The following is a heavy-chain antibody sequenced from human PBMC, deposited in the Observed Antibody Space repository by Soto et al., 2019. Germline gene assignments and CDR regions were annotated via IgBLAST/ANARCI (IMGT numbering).Heavy chain of an antibody. CDR3: ARATASWLPYLFGY. CDR2: INPNSGGT. CDR1: GYTFTGYY. D-gene: IGHD5-12*01. V-gene: IGHV1-2*04. J-gene: IGHJ4*02. Sequence: QVLLVQSGAEVKKPGASVKVSCKASGYTFTGYYIHWVRQAPGQGLEWMGWINPNSGGTNYAQKFQGWVTMTRDPSISTAYMELSRLRSDDTAVYYCARATASWLPYLFGYWGQGTLVTVSS.